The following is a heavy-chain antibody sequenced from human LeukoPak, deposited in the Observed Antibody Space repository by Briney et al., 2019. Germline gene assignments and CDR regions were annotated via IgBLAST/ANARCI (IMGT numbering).Heavy chain of an antibody. V-gene: IGHV3-30*02. CDR3: AKDSKYQLLRGELGYFDY. CDR2: IRYDGSNK. Sequence: GGSLRLSCAASGFTFSSYGMHWVRQAPGKGLEWVAFIRYDGSNKYYADSVKGRFTISRDNSKNTLYLQMNSLRAEDTAVYYCAKDSKYQLLRGELGYFDYWGQGTLVTVSS. J-gene: IGHJ4*02. D-gene: IGHD2-2*01. CDR1: GFTFSSYG.